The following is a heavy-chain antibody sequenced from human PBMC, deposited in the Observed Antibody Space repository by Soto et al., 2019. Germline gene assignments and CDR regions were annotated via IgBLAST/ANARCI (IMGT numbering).Heavy chain of an antibody. V-gene: IGHV4-39*01. J-gene: IGHJ4*02. D-gene: IGHD6-13*01. CDR1: GDSISGSPYF. Sequence: QLQLQESGPGLVKPSETLSLTCTVSGDSISGSPYFWGWIRQPPGKGLEWIASIFYDGYTYYTPSLKRRAIISVDTSKNQFSRKLTSVAAADTAIYFCARLQAAVPHYWGQGTLVIVSS. CDR2: IFYDGYT. CDR3: ARLQAAVPHY.